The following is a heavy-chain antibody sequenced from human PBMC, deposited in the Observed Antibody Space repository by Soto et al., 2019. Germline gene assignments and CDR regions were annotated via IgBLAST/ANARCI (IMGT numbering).Heavy chain of an antibody. CDR2: ISWNGVMI. D-gene: IGHD3-9*01. CDR1: GFVFHDYA. Sequence: EVQLVESGGGLIQPGRSLRLSCAASGFVFHDYAMHWVRQAPGKGLEWVSGISWNGVMIAYADSVKGRFTISRDNAKNSLYLQMNSLRAEDTALYYCARPGRFHFDVLPGSHFDTWGQGTPVTVSS. CDR3: ARPGRFHFDVLPGSHFDT. V-gene: IGHV3-9*01. J-gene: IGHJ5*02.